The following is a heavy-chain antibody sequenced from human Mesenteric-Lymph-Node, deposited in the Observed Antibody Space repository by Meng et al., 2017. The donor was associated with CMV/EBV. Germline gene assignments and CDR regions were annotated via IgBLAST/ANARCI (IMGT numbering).Heavy chain of an antibody. D-gene: IGHD3-10*01. J-gene: IGHJ4*02. CDR3: ARDSGDGDW. V-gene: IGHV4-39*07. CDR1: GGSISSSSYY. Sequence: GSLRLSCTVSGGSISSSSYYWGWIRQPPGKGLEWIGSIYYSGSTYYNPSLKSRVTISVDTSKNQFSLKLSSVTAADTAVYYCARDSGDGDWWGQGTLVTVSS. CDR2: IYYSGST.